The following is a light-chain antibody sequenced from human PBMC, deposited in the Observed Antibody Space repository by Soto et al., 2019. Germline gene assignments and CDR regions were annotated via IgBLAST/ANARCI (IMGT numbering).Light chain of an antibody. V-gene: IGKV1-5*03. J-gene: IGKJ1*01. CDR2: KAS. Sequence: DIQMTQAPSTLSGSVGDRVTITCRASQTISSWLALYQQKPGKAPKLLIYKASTLKIGVPSRFSGSGSGTEFTITISSLQPDDFATYYCQHSNSYAEAFGQGTQV. CDR3: QHSNSYAEA. CDR1: QTISSW.